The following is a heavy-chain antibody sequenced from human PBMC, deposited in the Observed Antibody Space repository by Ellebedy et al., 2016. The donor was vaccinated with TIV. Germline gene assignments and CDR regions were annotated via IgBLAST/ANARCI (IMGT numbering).Heavy chain of an antibody. CDR2: IGGSGDEL. D-gene: IGHD6-19*01. Sequence: PGGSLRLSCAASGFAFTTCAMSWVRQAPGKGLERVSTIGGSGDELPYADSVKGRFSISRDNFKNTLCLQMNSLIAEDTAVYYCADYNNTGGSVWRSDAFDVWGQGKMVTVSS. V-gene: IGHV3-23*01. J-gene: IGHJ3*01. CDR1: GFAFTTCA. CDR3: ADYNNTGGSVWRSDAFDV.